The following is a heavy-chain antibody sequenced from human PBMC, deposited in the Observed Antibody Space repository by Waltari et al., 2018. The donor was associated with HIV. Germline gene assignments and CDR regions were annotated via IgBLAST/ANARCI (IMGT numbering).Heavy chain of an antibody. J-gene: IGHJ4*02. CDR2: IYGGGST. CDR3: ARGSLWGYSYGYPQYYFDY. D-gene: IGHD5-18*01. Sequence: EVQLVESGGGLVQPGGSLRLSCAASGFTVSSNYMSWVRQAPGKGLEWVSVIYGGGSTYDAHAVKGRVTMSRDNTKNTLDLQMNSLRAEDTAVYYCARGSLWGYSYGYPQYYFDYWGQGTLVTVSS. V-gene: IGHV3-66*01. CDR1: GFTVSSNY.